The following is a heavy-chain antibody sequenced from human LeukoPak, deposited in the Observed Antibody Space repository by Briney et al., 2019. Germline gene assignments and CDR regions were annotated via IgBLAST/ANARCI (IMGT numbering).Heavy chain of an antibody. CDR1: GGTFSSYA. D-gene: IGHD1-26*01. J-gene: IGHJ3*02. CDR3: ARGWEVGATQYDAFDI. CDR2: IIPIFGTA. V-gene: IGHV1-69*01. Sequence: ASVKVSCKASGGTFSSYAISWVRQSPGQGLEWMGGIIPIFGTANYAQKFQGRVTITADESTSTAYMELSSLRSEDTAVYYCARGWEVGATQYDAFDIWGQGTMVTVSS.